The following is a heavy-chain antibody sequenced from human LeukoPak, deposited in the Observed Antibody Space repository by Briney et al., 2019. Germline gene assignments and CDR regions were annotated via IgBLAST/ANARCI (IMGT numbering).Heavy chain of an antibody. J-gene: IGHJ4*02. CDR3: AKDRGLSIAVAGTGY. CDR1: GFTFSGYA. D-gene: IGHD6-19*01. Sequence: GGSLRLSCAASGFTFSGYAMSWVRQAPGKGLEWVSAISGSGGSTYYADSVKGRFTISRDNSKNTLYLQMNSLRAEDTAVYYCAKDRGLSIAVAGTGYWGQGTLVTVSS. CDR2: ISGSGGST. V-gene: IGHV3-23*01.